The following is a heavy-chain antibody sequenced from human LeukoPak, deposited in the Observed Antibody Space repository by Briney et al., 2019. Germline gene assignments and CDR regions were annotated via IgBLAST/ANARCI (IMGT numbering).Heavy chain of an antibody. V-gene: IGHV3-64*01. J-gene: IGHJ3*02. CDR3: AKWDGSYQAAFDI. Sequence: GGSLRLSCAASGFTFSSYAMHWVRQAPGKGLEYVSAISSNGGSTYYANSVKGRFTISRDNSKNTLYLQMGSLRAEDMAVYYCAKWDGSYQAAFDIWGQGTMVTVSS. CDR2: ISSNGGST. CDR1: GFTFSSYA. D-gene: IGHD1-26*01.